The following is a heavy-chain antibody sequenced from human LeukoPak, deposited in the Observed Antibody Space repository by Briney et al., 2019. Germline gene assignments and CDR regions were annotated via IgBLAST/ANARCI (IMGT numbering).Heavy chain of an antibody. D-gene: IGHD3-3*01. CDR1: GYTFINYG. Sequence: ASVKVSCKAFGYTFINYGISWVRQAPGQGLEWMGWISNYNGSTNSAQKLQGRVTSTTDTSTSTAYMELRSLRSDDTAVYYCARDFNYDFRGGDAFDLWGQGTVITVSS. V-gene: IGHV1-18*01. CDR2: ISNYNGST. J-gene: IGHJ3*01. CDR3: ARDFNYDFRGGDAFDL.